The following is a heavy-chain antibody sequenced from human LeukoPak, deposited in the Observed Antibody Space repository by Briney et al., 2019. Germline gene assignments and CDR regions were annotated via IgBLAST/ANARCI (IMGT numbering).Heavy chain of an antibody. CDR2: INPNSGGT. D-gene: IGHD1-26*01. J-gene: IGHJ4*02. Sequence: GASVKVSCKAPGYTFTGYYMHWVRQAPGQGLEWMGWINPNSGGTNYAQKFQGRVTMTRDTSISTAYMELSRLRSDDTAVYYCARGPQGKSGSPPYYFDYWGQGTLVTVSS. CDR1: GYTFTGYY. V-gene: IGHV1-2*02. CDR3: ARGPQGKSGSPPYYFDY.